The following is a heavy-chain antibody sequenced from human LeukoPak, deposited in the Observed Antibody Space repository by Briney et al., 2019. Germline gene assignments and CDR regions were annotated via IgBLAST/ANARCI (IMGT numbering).Heavy chain of an antibody. CDR3: ARHRSTYYDFWSGSLDAFDI. J-gene: IGHJ3*02. Sequence: SETLSLTCTVSGASISNSRDYWGWIRQPPGKGLEWIGSIFFSGSTYYNPSLKSRAAISVDSSKNQFSLKLSSVTAADTAVYYCARHRSTYYDFWSGSLDAFDIWGQGTMVTVPS. CDR2: IFFSGST. D-gene: IGHD3-3*01. CDR1: GASISNSRDY. V-gene: IGHV4-39*01.